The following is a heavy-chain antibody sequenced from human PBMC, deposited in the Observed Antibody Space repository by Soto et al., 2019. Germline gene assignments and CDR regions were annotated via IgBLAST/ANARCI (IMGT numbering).Heavy chain of an antibody. CDR2: ISAYNGNT. D-gene: IGHD2-2*01. CDR1: GYTFSYG. J-gene: IGHJ6*03. V-gene: IGHV1-18*01. Sequence: ASVKVSCKASGYTFSYGISWVRQAPGQGREWMGWISAYNGNTNYAQKRQGRVTMTTDTSTSTAYMELRSLRSDDTAVYYCARHRCSSTSCHYYYYMDVWGKGTTVTVSS. CDR3: ARHRCSSTSCHYYYYMDV.